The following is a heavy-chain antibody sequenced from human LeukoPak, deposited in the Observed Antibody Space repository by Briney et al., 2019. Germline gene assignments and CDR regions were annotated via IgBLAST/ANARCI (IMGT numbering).Heavy chain of an antibody. CDR2: ISSSSSYI. J-gene: IGHJ5*02. CDR1: GFTVSSNY. V-gene: IGHV3-21*01. CDR3: ARDPGLGATNSLLNL. Sequence: PGGSLRLSCAASGFTVSSNYMSWVRQAPGKGLEWVSSISSSSSYIYYADSVKGRFTISRDNAKNSLYLQMNSLRAEDTAVYYCARDPGLGATNSLLNLWGQGTLVTVSS. D-gene: IGHD1-26*01.